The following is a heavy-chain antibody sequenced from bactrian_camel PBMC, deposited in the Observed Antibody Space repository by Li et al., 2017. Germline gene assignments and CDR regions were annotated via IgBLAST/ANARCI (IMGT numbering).Heavy chain of an antibody. J-gene: IGHJ4*01. Sequence: VQLVESGGGVVQPGGSLRLSCAASGFTFSSYPMSWVRQGPGKGLEWVSSIKNGGGATTYTDSVRGRFTISRDDAKNTLYLQLNSLKTEDTAMYYCTKDYVEGLGIDYWGQGTQVTVS. CDR3: TKDYVEGLGIDY. CDR2: IKNGGGAT. CDR1: GFTFSSYP. V-gene: IGHV3S42*01. D-gene: IGHD1*01.